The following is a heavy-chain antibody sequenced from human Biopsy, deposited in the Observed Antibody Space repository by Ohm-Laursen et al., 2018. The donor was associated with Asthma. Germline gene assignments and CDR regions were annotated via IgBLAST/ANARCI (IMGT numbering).Heavy chain of an antibody. CDR3: ALSQDSGFDDHSPSWFDP. D-gene: IGHD3-9*01. J-gene: IGHJ5*02. CDR2: IYWDEYN. CDR1: GLSLRTPGVR. V-gene: IGHV2-5*02. Sequence: TQTLTLTSSFSGLSLRTPGVRVGWIRQSPGKALEWLSFIYWDEYNLLRPSLKRRLTITKEPSKNQVVLTMTKMEPVDSGTYYCALSQDSGFDDHSPSWFDPWGQGTLVTVSS.